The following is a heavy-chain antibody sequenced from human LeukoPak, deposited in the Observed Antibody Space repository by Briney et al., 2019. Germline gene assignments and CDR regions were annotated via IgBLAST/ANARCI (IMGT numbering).Heavy chain of an antibody. J-gene: IGHJ5*02. D-gene: IGHD4-17*01. CDR1: GLTFSSYG. V-gene: IGHV3-30*02. Sequence: GGSLRLSCAASGLTFSSYGMHWVRQAPGKGLEWVAFIRYDGSNKYYADSVKGRFTISRDNSKNTLYLQMNSLRAEDTAVYYCAKDYGDYFHDWFDPWGQGTLVTVSS. CDR2: IRYDGSNK. CDR3: AKDYGDYFHDWFDP.